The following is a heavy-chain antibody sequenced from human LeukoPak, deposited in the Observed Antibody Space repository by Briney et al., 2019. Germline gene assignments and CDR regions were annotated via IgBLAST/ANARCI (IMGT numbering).Heavy chain of an antibody. V-gene: IGHV3-21*01. CDR3: AGVIVGTYGFGY. Sequence: AGSLRLSCAASGFTFSSYSMAWVRQAPGKGLEWVSSITCGSYINYAASVKGGLTISRDNATNLLYLQIKSPRADDTAVYYCAGVIVGTYGFGYWGQGTLVTVSS. D-gene: IGHD3-16*02. CDR2: ITCGSYI. CDR1: GFTFSSYS. J-gene: IGHJ4*02.